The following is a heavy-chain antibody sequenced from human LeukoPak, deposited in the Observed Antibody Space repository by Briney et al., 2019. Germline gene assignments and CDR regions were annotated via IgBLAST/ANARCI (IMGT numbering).Heavy chain of an antibody. V-gene: IGHV3-11*06. D-gene: IGHD3-10*01. CDR3: APSYGSGSYPLDF. Sequence: GGSLRLSCAASGFTFSNYYMSWIRQAPGKGLEWVSYISTSSSYTNYADSVKGRFTISRDNAKNSLYLQMNSLRAEDTALYYCAPSYGSGSYPLDFWGQETLVTVSS. CDR2: ISTSSSYT. J-gene: IGHJ4*02. CDR1: GFTFSNYY.